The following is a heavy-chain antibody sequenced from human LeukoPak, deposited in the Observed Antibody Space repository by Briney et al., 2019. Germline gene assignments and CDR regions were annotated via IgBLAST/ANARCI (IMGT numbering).Heavy chain of an antibody. CDR1: GFTFSSYN. D-gene: IGHD6-19*01. CDR2: ISGRDDST. J-gene: IGHJ4*02. CDR3: AKLVAVAGRNY. V-gene: IGHV3-23*01. Sequence: GGSLRLSCAASGFTFSSYNMNWVRQAPGKGLEWVSAISGRDDSTYYADSVKGRFTFSRDNSKNTLYLQMSSLRAEDTAVYYCAKLVAVAGRNYWGQGTLVTVSS.